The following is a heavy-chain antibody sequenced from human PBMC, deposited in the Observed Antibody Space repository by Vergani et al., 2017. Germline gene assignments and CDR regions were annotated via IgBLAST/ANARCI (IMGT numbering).Heavy chain of an antibody. Sequence: QVQLQESGPGLVKPSETLSLTCTVSGGSISSYYWSWIRQPPGKGLEWIGYIYYSGSTNYNPSLKSRVTISVDTSKKQFSLKLSSVTAADTAVYYFARGMIGGYSSSWYAPSGWFDLWGQGTLVTVSS. J-gene: IGHJ5*02. CDR1: GGSISSYY. V-gene: IGHV4-59*01. CDR2: IYYSGST. D-gene: IGHD6-13*01. CDR3: ARGMIGGYSSSWYAPSGWFDL.